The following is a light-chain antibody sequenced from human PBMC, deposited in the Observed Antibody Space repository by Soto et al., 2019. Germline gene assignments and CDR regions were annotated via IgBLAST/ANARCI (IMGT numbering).Light chain of an antibody. V-gene: IGKV1-5*01. J-gene: IGKJ4*01. CDR2: DVS. CDR3: QKYENLPLT. Sequence: DIQMPQSPSTLSASVGDRVTITCRASQSISNWLAWYQQKTGKAPTILIYDVSRLESGVPSRFSGSGSGTEFDFTISSLQPEDTATYYCQKYENLPLTCGGGTKVDIK. CDR1: QSISNW.